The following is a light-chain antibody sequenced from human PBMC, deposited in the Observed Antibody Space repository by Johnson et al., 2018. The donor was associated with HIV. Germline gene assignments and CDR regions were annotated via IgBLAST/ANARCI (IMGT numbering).Light chain of an antibody. CDR3: GTWDSSLSAYV. J-gene: IGLJ1*01. CDR1: SSNIGNNY. V-gene: IGLV1-51*01. CDR2: DNN. Sequence: QSLLTQPPSVSAAPGQKVTISCSGSSSNIGNNYVSWYQQLPGTAPKLLIYDNNKRPSGIPDRFSGSKSGTSATLGVTGLQTGDEADYYCGTWDSSLSAYVFGSGNKGTVL.